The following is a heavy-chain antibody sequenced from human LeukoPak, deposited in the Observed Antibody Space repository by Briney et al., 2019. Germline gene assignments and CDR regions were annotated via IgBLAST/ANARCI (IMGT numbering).Heavy chain of an antibody. D-gene: IGHD6-13*01. Sequence: ASVKVSCKASGYTFTSYYMHWVRQAPGQGLKWMGIINPSGGSTSYAQKFQGRVTMTRDTSTSTVYMELSSLRSEDTAVYYCARDRIPVIAAAGTNSVDYWGQGTLVTVSS. CDR2: INPSGGST. CDR1: GYTFTSYY. CDR3: ARDRIPVIAAAGTNSVDY. J-gene: IGHJ4*02. V-gene: IGHV1-46*03.